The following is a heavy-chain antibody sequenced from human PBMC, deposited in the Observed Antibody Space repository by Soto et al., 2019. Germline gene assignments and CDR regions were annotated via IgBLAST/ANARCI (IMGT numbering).Heavy chain of an antibody. CDR2: ITTSSAYI. V-gene: IGHV3-21*01. CDR3: VRSGTARLLRHSWFDT. J-gene: IGHJ5*02. D-gene: IGHD2-21*01. Sequence: EVQLVESGGGLVKPGGSLRLSCAASGFTFNTYDMNWVRQAPGKGLEWVSSITTSSAYIYYADSLTGRITISRDNAKNSLFLPMTSLRAEDTAVYYCVRSGTARLLRHSWFDTWGPGTLVTVSS. CDR1: GFTFNTYD.